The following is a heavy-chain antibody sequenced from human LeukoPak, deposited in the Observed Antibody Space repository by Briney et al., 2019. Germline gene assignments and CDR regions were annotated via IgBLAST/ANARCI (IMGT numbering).Heavy chain of an antibody. CDR1: GFTFSSYS. CDR3: AMSQRSSGYYDDAFDI. V-gene: IGHV3-48*01. CDR2: ISSSSSTI. Sequence: GGSLRLSCAASGFTFSSYSMNWVRQAPGKGLEWVSYISSSSSTIYYADSVKGRFTISRDNAKNSLYLQMNSLRAEDTAVYYCAMSQRSSGYYDDAFDIWGQGTMVTVSS. J-gene: IGHJ3*02. D-gene: IGHD3-22*01.